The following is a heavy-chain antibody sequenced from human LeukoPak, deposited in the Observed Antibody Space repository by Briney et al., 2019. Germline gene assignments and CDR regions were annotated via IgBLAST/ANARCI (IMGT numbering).Heavy chain of an antibody. D-gene: IGHD3-3*01. J-gene: IGHJ4*02. CDR2: MNPNSGNT. Sequence: GASVKVSCKASGYTFTSYDINWVRQATGQGLEWMGWMNPNSGNTGYAQKFQGRVTITRNTSISTAYMELSSLRSEDTAVYYCARVEGAYYDFWSGYSPLAWWGQGTLVTVSS. V-gene: IGHV1-8*03. CDR3: ARVEGAYYDFWSGYSPLAW. CDR1: GYTFTSYD.